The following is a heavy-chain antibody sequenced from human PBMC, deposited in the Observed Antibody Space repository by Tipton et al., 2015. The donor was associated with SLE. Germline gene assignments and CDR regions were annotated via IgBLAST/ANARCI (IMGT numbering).Heavy chain of an antibody. J-gene: IGHJ4*01. D-gene: IGHD2-8*01. CDR2: IYSGGST. V-gene: IGHV4-59*01. CDR3: ARGGASVLIRNCYFDY. CDR1: GDSISRDY. Sequence: TLSLTCTVSGDSISRDYWSWIRQPPGGGLEWVAYIYSGGSTNFNPLLKSRLSISLDSAKSQVSLNLTSVTAADTAVYYCARGGASVLIRNCYFDYWGQGSLVTVSS.